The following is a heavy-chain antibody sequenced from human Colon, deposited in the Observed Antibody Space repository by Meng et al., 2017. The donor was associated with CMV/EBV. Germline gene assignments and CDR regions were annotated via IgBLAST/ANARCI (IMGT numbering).Heavy chain of an antibody. V-gene: IGHV1-18*01. J-gene: IGHJ4*02. CDR2: ISAYNGNT. D-gene: IGHD5-18*01. CDR3: ARGNVDTAMVSDY. CDR1: GYTFDSYG. Sequence: KASGYTFDSYGISWMRQAPGQGLEWMGWISAYNGNTNYAQKFQGRVTMTTDTSTSTAYMELRSLRSDDTAVYYCARGNVDTAMVSDYWGQGTLVTVSS.